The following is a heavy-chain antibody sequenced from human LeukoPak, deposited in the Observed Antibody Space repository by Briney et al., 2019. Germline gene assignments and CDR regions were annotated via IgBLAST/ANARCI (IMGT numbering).Heavy chain of an antibody. Sequence: ASVKVSCKASGYTVTRYYMHWVRQAPGQGLEWMGIINPSGGSTTYAQKFQGRVTMTRDTSTSTVYMDLSSLRSEDTAVYYCARYSSPPNAFDIWGQGTMVTVSS. CDR2: INPSGGST. CDR3: ARYSSPPNAFDI. J-gene: IGHJ3*02. CDR1: GYTVTRYY. V-gene: IGHV1-46*01. D-gene: IGHD6-13*01.